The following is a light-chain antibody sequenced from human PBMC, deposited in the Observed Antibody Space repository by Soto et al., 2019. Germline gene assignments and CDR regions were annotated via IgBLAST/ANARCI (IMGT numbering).Light chain of an antibody. Sequence: IVLTQSPGTLSLAPWERATLSCRASQSVSSYLAWYQQKPGQAPRLLIYDASNRATGIPARFSGSGSGTDFTLTISSLEPEDFALYYCQQRSTWPPTFGQGTRLEI. CDR1: QSVSSY. V-gene: IGKV3-11*01. CDR2: DAS. J-gene: IGKJ5*01. CDR3: QQRSTWPPT.